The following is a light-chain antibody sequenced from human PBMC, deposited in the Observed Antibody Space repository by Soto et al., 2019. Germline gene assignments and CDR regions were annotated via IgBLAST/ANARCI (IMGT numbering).Light chain of an antibody. CDR2: GAS. CDR1: QSVATSY. CDR3: QQYGRSPWT. J-gene: IGKJ1*01. Sequence: ETVLTQSPGTLSLSPGERATLSCRASQSVATSYLAWYQQKPGQAPRLLIYGASSRATGIPDRFSGSGSGTDFTLTISRLEPEDCAVYYCQQYGRSPWTFGQGTKVEIK. V-gene: IGKV3-20*01.